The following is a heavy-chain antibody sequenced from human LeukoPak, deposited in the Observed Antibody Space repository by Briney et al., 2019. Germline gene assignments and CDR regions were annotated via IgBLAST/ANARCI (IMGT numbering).Heavy chain of an antibody. J-gene: IGHJ5*02. CDR3: ARYCSSTSCGWFDP. Sequence: ASVKVSCKASGYTFTSYAMHWVRQAPGRRLEWMGWINAGNGNTKYSQKFQGRVTITRDTSASTAYMELRSLRSDDTAVYYCARYCSSTSCGWFDPWGQGTLVTVSS. CDR2: INAGNGNT. V-gene: IGHV1-3*01. D-gene: IGHD2-2*01. CDR1: GYTFTSYA.